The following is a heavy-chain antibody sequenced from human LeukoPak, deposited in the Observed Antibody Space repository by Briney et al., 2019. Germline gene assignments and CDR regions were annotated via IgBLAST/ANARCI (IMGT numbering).Heavy chain of an antibody. D-gene: IGHD1-26*01. Sequence: ASVKVSCKASGYTFTSYYMHSVRPAPGQGLEWMGIINPSGGSTSYAQKFQGRVTMTRDTTTSTIYMELSSLRYEDTAVYYCGRGDSGSYEFHYWGQGTLVTVSS. CDR2: INPSGGST. J-gene: IGHJ4*02. V-gene: IGHV1-46*01. CDR3: GRGDSGSYEFHY. CDR1: GYTFTSYY.